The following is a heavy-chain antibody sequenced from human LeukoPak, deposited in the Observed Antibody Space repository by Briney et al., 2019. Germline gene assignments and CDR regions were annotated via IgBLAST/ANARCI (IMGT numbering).Heavy chain of an antibody. J-gene: IGHJ5*02. CDR2: IMPIFGTA. CDR3: ATVIVDCSSTSCYVGWFDP. V-gene: IGHV1-69*13. CDR1: GGTFSSYA. Sequence: SVTVSCKASGGTFSSYAISWVRQAPGQGLEWMGGIMPIFGTANYAQKFQGRVTITADESTSTAYMELSSLRSEDTAVYYCATVIVDCSSTSCYVGWFDPWGQGTLVTVS. D-gene: IGHD2-2*01.